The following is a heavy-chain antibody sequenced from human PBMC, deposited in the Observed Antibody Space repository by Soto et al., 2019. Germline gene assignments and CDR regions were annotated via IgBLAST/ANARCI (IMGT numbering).Heavy chain of an antibody. CDR2: ISGSGGST. CDR3: AKDPLRAIAAAGQTDY. Sequence: EVQLLESGGGLVQPGGSLRLSCAASGFTFSSYAMSWVRQAPGKGLEWVSAISGSGGSTYYADSVKGRFTISRDNSKNXLYLQMNSLRAEDTAVYYCAKDPLRAIAAAGQTDYWGQGTLVTVSS. CDR1: GFTFSSYA. J-gene: IGHJ4*02. D-gene: IGHD6-13*01. V-gene: IGHV3-23*01.